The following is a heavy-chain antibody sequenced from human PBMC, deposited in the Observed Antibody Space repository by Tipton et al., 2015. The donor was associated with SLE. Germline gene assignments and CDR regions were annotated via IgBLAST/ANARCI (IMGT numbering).Heavy chain of an antibody. J-gene: IGHJ6*03. V-gene: IGHV4-61*01. CDR3: ARDTYYYDSSGYYYGPYYYYYMDV. Sequence: LRLSCAVSGYSISSGYYWGWIRQPPGKGLEWIGYIYYSGSTNYNPSLKSRVTISVDTSKNQFSLKLSSVTAADTAVYYCARDTYYYDSSGYYYGPYYYYYMDVWGKGTTVTVSS. CDR2: IYYSGST. D-gene: IGHD3-22*01. CDR1: GYSISSGYY.